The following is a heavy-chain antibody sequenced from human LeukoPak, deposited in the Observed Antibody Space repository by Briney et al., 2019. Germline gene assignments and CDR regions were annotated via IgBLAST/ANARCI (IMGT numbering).Heavy chain of an antibody. CDR1: GFTFSSYA. CDR3: AKVPNSSSPPGGY. D-gene: IGHD6-6*01. CDR2: ISYDGSNK. J-gene: IGHJ4*02. Sequence: GGSLRLSCAASGFTFSSYAMHWVRQAPGKGLEWVAVISYDGSNKYYADSVKGRFTISRDNSKNTLYLQMNSLRAEDTAVYYCAKVPNSSSPPGGYWGQGTLVTVSS. V-gene: IGHV3-30-3*01.